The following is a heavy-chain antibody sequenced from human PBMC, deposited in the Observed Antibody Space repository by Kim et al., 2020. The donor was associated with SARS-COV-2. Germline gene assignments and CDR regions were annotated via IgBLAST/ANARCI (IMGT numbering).Heavy chain of an antibody. CDR2: INPNSGGT. D-gene: IGHD6-19*01. CDR1: GYTFTGYY. V-gene: IGHV1-2*06. J-gene: IGHJ6*03. CDR3: ARATWGSGGGGYYMDV. Sequence: ASVKVSCKASGYTFTGYYMHWVRQAPGQGLEWMGRINPNSGGTNYAQKFQGRVTMTRDTSISTAYMELSRLRSDDTAVYYCARATWGSGGGGYYMDVWGKGTTVTVSS.